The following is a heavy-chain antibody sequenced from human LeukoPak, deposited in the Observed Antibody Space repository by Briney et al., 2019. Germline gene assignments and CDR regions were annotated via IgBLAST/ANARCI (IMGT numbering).Heavy chain of an antibody. CDR1: RFTFSSYW. D-gene: IGHD3-3*01. CDR3: AREANDFWSGYYGYYFDY. J-gene: IGHJ4*02. CDR2: INSDGSST. V-gene: IGHV3-74*01. Sequence: GGSLRLSCAASRFTFSSYWMHWVRQAPGKGLVWVSRINSDGSSTSYADSVKGRFTISRDNAKNTLYLQMNSLRAEDTAVYYCAREANDFWSGYYGYYFDYWGQGTLVTVSS.